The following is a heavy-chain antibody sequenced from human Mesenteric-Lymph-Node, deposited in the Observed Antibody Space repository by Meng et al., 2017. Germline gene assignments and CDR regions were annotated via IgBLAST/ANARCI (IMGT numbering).Heavy chain of an antibody. D-gene: IGHD6-25*01. J-gene: IGHJ4*02. CDR2: IKTDGSET. Sequence: GESLKISCTASGFTFNNYYMSWVRQAPGKGLEWVATIKTDGSETYYVESVKGRFTISRDNAKQALYLQVDSLKTEDTAVFYCVRGGYSQGYFAHWGQGQLVTGSS. V-gene: IGHV3-7*01. CDR1: GFTFNNYY. CDR3: VRGGYSQGYFAH.